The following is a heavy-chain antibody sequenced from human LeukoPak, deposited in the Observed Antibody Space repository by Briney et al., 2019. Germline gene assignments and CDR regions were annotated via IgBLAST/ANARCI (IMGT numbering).Heavy chain of an antibody. V-gene: IGHV4-4*07. J-gene: IGHJ3*02. D-gene: IGHD3-3*01. CDR3: ARGVYYDVWSGYYSGAFDI. CDR1: GGSLSSYY. Sequence: SETLSLTCTVSGGSLSSYYWSWIRQRAGKGLEWIGRTSTSGNTNYNPSLKSRVAMSVDTSKNQFSLKLSYVTAADTAVYYCARGVYYDVWSGYYSGAFDIWGQGTMVTVSS. CDR2: TSTSGNT.